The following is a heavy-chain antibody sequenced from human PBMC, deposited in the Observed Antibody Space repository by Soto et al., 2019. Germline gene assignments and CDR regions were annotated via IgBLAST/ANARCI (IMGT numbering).Heavy chain of an antibody. CDR1: GGSISSGGYY. J-gene: IGHJ1*01. D-gene: IGHD6-19*01. CDR2: IYYSGST. CDR3: ARVRLSRGEYFQH. V-gene: IGHV4-31*03. Sequence: QVQLQESGPGLVKPSQTLSLTCTVSGGSISSGGYYWSWLRQHPGKGLESIGYIYYSGSTYYNPSLNSRVTISVDTSKNQFSPKLRSVTAADTAVYYCARVRLSRGEYFQHWGQGTLVTVSS.